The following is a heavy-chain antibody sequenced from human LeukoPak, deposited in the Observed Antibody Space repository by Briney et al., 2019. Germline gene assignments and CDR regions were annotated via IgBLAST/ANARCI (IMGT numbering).Heavy chain of an antibody. V-gene: IGHV4-38-2*01. CDR2: IYTSGST. CDR1: GYSISSGYY. J-gene: IGHJ5*02. Sequence: PSETLSLTCAVSGYSISSGYYWGWIRPPPGKGLEWIGRIYTSGSTNYNPSLKSRVTMSVDTSKNQFSLKLSSVAAADTAVYYCAGSITMVRGVISNWFDPWGQGTLVTVSS. D-gene: IGHD3-10*01. CDR3: AGSITMVRGVISNWFDP.